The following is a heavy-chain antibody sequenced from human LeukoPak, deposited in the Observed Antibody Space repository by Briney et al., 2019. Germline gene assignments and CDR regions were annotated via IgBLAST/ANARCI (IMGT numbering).Heavy chain of an antibody. D-gene: IGHD5-18*01. CDR2: IYYSGST. CDR1: GCSISSYY. CDR3: ASGYSYGFDY. J-gene: IGHJ4*02. Sequence: SSETLSLTCTVSGCSISSYYWSWIRQPPGKGLEWIGYIYYSGSTNYNPSLKSRVTISVDTSKNQFSLKLSSVTAADTAVYYCASGYSYGFDYWGQGTLVTVSS. V-gene: IGHV4-59*01.